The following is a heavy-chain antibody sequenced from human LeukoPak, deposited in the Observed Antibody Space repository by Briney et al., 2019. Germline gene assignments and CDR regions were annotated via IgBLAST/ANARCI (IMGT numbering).Heavy chain of an antibody. Sequence: GGSLRLSCAASGFTFSSYAMSWVRQAPGKGLEWVSAISVSGGTTYYADSVKGRFTISRDNSENSLYLQMNSLRAEDTAVYYCARTPYDSSGYYRYWGQGTLVTVSS. CDR3: ARTPYDSSGYYRY. V-gene: IGHV3-23*01. CDR1: GFTFSSYA. CDR2: ISVSGGTT. J-gene: IGHJ4*02. D-gene: IGHD3-22*01.